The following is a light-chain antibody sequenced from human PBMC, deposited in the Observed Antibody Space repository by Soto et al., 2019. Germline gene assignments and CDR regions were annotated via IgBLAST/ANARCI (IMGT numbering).Light chain of an antibody. Sequence: EVLMTQSPATLSVSPGERATLSCRASQSVSSNLAWYQQKPGQAPRLLIHGASTRAPGIPDRFSGSGSGTEFTLTISSLQSEDLAVFFCQQYDTWPPAFGQGTKVEIK. CDR3: QQYDTWPPA. CDR1: QSVSSN. J-gene: IGKJ2*01. CDR2: GAS. V-gene: IGKV3-15*01.